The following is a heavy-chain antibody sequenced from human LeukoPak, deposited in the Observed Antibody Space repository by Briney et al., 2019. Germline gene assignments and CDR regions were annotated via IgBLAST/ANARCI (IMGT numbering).Heavy chain of an antibody. CDR2: ISGSGGST. J-gene: IGHJ4*02. D-gene: IGHD4-23*01. CDR1: GFTFSSYA. CDR3: AKATTVVTPRGGYFDY. V-gene: IGHV3-23*01. Sequence: PGGSLRLSRAASGFTFSSYAMSWVRQAPGKGLEWVSAISGSGGSTYYADSVKGRFTISRDNSKNTLYLQMNSLRAEDTAVYYCAKATTVVTPRGGYFDYWGQGTLVTVSS.